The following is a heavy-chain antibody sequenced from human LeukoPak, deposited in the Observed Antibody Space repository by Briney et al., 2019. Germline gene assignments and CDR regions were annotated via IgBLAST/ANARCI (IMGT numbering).Heavy chain of an antibody. D-gene: IGHD2-21*02. Sequence: ASETLSLTCTVSGGSISSHYWSWIRQPPGKGLVWIGYIYYSGSTNYNPSLKSRVTISVDTSKNQFSLKLSSVTAADTAVYYCARWVVTDDAFDIWGQGTMVTVSS. CDR2: IYYSGST. CDR1: GGSISSHY. J-gene: IGHJ3*02. V-gene: IGHV4-59*11. CDR3: ARWVVTDDAFDI.